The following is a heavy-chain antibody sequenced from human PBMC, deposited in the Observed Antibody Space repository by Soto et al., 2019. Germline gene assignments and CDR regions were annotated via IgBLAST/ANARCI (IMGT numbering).Heavy chain of an antibody. CDR2: ISWNSGNI. J-gene: IGHJ4*02. Sequence: EVQLEESGGALVQPGRSLRLSSAASGFTFDDYAMYWVRQALGKGLGWVSSISWNSGNIGYADSVKGRFTTSRDNAENSRYMQMNSLRPEDTALYYCVRPKGRYSYGTPFDYWGQGTLVTVSS. V-gene: IGHV3-9*01. CDR1: GFTFDDYA. D-gene: IGHD2-15*01. CDR3: VRPKGRYSYGTPFDY.